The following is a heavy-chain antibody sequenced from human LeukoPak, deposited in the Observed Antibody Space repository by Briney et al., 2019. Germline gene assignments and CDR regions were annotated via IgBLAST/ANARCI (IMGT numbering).Heavy chain of an antibody. J-gene: IGHJ4*02. D-gene: IGHD1/OR15-1a*01. Sequence: GESLKISCKGSEYSFPIYWIGWVRQMPGKGLEWMGIIYPGDSDTRYSPSFQGQVTISADKSISTAYLQWRSLKASDTAMYYCATSESQTRFDYWGQGTLVTASS. CDR1: EYSFPIYW. V-gene: IGHV5-51*01. CDR3: ATSESQTRFDY. CDR2: IYPGDSDT.